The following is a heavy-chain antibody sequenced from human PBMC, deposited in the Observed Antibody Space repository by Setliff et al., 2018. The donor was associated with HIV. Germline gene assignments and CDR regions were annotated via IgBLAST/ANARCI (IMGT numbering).Heavy chain of an antibody. J-gene: IGHJ4*02. CDR2: IYYSGRT. V-gene: IGHV4-39*07. CDR3: ACRYYDLWSNYYTGIPY. D-gene: IGHD3-3*01. CDR1: RGSISSTSHY. Sequence: PSETLSLTCIVSRGSISSTSHYWGWVRQSPGRRLEWIGSIYYSGRTYYNPSLKSRVTMSVDTSTNQFSLKLTSMTAADTSVYYCACRYYDLWSNYYTGIPYWGQGTLVTVSS.